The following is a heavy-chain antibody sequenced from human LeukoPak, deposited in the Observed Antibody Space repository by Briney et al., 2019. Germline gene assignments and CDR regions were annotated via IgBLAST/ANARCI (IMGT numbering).Heavy chain of an antibody. CDR3: ARVVAIVVVPADYYYMDV. CDR1: GGTFSGYA. CDR2: IIPIFGTA. V-gene: IGHV1-69*05. Sequence: SVKVSCKASGGTFSGYAISWVRQAPGQGLEWMGGIIPIFGTANYAQKFQGRVTITTDESTSTAYMELSSLRSEDTAVYYCARVVAIVVVPADYYYMDVWGKGTTVTVSS. D-gene: IGHD2-2*03. J-gene: IGHJ6*03.